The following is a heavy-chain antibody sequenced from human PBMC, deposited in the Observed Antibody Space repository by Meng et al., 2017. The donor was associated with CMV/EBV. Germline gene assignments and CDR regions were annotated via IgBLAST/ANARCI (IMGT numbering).Heavy chain of an antibody. Sequence: LVGAGGGLVQPGGLLGLSCAASGLTISNYWMSWGRQAPGKGLEWVANIKNDGSERYYVDSVKGRFSISRDNADNSLYLQMNNLRAEDTAVYYCRLGHYSQDWGQGTLVTVSS. CDR3: RLGHYSQD. CDR2: IKNDGSER. D-gene: IGHD4-17*01. J-gene: IGHJ4*02. CDR1: GLTISNYW. V-gene: IGHV3-7*02.